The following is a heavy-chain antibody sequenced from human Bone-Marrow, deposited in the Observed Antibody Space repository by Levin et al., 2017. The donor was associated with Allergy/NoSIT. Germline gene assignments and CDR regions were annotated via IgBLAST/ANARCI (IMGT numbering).Heavy chain of an antibody. D-gene: IGHD3-10*01. CDR2: ISFHGDNK. J-gene: IGHJ4*02. CDR3: ARGTTSNYFEY. CDR1: GFSLSNFA. Sequence: PGGSLRLSCAASGFSLSNFAMHWVRQAPAKGLEWVARISFHGDNKQYADSVKGRFTISRDNSENMLYLQMNSLRPEDTAVYYCARGTTSNYFEYWGQGALVTVSS. V-gene: IGHV3-30-3*01.